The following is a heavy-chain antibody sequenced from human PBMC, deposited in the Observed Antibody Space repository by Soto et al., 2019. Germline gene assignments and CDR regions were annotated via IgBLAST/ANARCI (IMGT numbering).Heavy chain of an antibody. D-gene: IGHD1-1*01. CDR1: VFICSIYD. CDR3: AKATATSGGAFEI. J-gene: IGHJ3*02. CDR2: ILVGGST. V-gene: IGHV3-23*01. Sequence: GGSLLLSCAFSVFICSIYDMSWVRQAPGKGLEWVSTILVGGSTHYEDSVKGRFTISRDTSKNTVYLQMNSLTAGDTAFYYCAKATATSGGAFEIYGQGTMVTGSS.